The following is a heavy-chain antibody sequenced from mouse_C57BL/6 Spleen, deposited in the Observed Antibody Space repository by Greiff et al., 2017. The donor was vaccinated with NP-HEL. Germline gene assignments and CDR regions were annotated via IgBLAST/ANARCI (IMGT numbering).Heavy chain of an antibody. J-gene: IGHJ4*01. CDR1: GYTFTDYE. Sequence: QVQLKQSGAELVRPGASVTLSCKASGYTFTDYEMHWVKQTPVHGLEWIGAIDPETGGTAYNQKFKGKAILTADKSSSTAYMELRSLTSEDSAVYYCTRMGIYYDYGGAMDYWGQGTSVTVSS. V-gene: IGHV1-15*01. CDR2: IDPETGGT. CDR3: TRMGIYYDYGGAMDY. D-gene: IGHD2-4*01.